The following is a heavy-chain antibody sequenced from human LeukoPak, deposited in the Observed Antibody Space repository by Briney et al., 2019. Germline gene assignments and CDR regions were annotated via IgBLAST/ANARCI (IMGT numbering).Heavy chain of an antibody. D-gene: IGHD4-17*01. CDR1: GGSFSGYY. Sequence: SETLSLTCAVYGGSFSGYYWSWIRQPPGKGLEWIGEISHSGSTNYNPSLKSRVTISVDTSKNQFSLKLSSVTAADTAVYYCASRSDYGSDYYFDYWGQGTLVTVSS. CDR2: ISHSGST. CDR3: ASRSDYGSDYYFDY. V-gene: IGHV4-34*01. J-gene: IGHJ4*02.